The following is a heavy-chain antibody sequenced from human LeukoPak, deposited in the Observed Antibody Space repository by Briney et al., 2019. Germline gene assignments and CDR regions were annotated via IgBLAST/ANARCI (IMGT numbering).Heavy chain of an antibody. CDR1: GFTFSSYA. V-gene: IGHV3-30-3*01. Sequence: PGGSLRLSCAASGFTFSSYAMHWVRQAPGKGLEWVAVISYDGSNKYYADSVKGRFTISRDNSKNTLYLQMNSLRAEDTAVYYCEKGEVDSSGYYPRLHWGQGTLVTVSS. J-gene: IGHJ4*02. CDR2: ISYDGSNK. D-gene: IGHD3-22*01. CDR3: EKGEVDSSGYYPRLH.